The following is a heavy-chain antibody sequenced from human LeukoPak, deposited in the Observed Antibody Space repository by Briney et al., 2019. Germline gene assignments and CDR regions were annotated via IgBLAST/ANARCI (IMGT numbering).Heavy chain of an antibody. CDR2: ISGSGGST. CDR1: GFTFSSYA. D-gene: IGHD1-1*01. V-gene: IGHV3-23*01. Sequence: GGSLRLSCAASGFTFSSYAMSWVRQAPGKGLEWVSAISGSGGSTYYADSVKGRFTISRDNSKNTLYLQVNSLRAEDTDVYYCAKASFNWNDVGYWGQGTLVTVSS. J-gene: IGHJ4*02. CDR3: AKASFNWNDVGY.